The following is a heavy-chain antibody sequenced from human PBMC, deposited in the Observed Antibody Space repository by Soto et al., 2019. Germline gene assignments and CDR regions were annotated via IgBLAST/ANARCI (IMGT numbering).Heavy chain of an antibody. CDR1: GDSMSSADW. CDR3: VCNGYYSLDH. J-gene: IGHJ4*02. CDR2: IHHSGGI. V-gene: IGHV4-4*02. D-gene: IGHD6-25*01. Sequence: QVQLQESGPGLVKPSGTLSLTCAVSGDSMSSADWWSWVHQPPGKGLERIGEIHHSGGINYHPSLRSRVTISVYMSKNQFSLNLSSVTAADTAVYFCVCNGYYSLDHWGQGTLVIVSP.